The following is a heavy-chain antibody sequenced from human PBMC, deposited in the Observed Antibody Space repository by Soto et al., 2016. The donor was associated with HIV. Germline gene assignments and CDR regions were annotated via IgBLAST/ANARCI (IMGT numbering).Heavy chain of an antibody. CDR1: GFTFSSYG. J-gene: IGHJ4*01. CDR2: IWYDGSNK. CDR3: ARDQEYYFDY. Sequence: VQLVESGGGVVQPGRSLRLSCAASGFTFSSYGMHWVRQAPGKGLEWVAVIWYDGSNKYYADSVKGRFTISRDNSKNTLYLQMNSLRAEDTAVYYCARDQEYYFDYWGHGTWSPSPQ. V-gene: IGHV3-33*01.